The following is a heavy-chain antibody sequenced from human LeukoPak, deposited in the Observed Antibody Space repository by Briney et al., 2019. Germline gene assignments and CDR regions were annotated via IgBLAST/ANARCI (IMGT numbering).Heavy chain of an antibody. D-gene: IGHD5-18*01. CDR2: INPSGGST. J-gene: IGHJ4*02. CDR1: GYIFTSSY. V-gene: IGHV1-46*01. CDR3: ARDGKAVGDTAFDY. Sequence: ASVKVSCKASGYIFTSSYIHWVRQAPEQGLEWMGMINPSGGSTGYAQKFQGRVTMTRDMSTSTVYMELSSLRSEDTAVYYCARDGKAVGDTAFDYWGQGTLVTVSS.